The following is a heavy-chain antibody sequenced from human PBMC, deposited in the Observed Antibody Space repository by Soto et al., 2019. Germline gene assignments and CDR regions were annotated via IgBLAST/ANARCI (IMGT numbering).Heavy chain of an antibody. V-gene: IGHV5-51*01. Sequence: PGESLKISCQGSGYSFTSYWIGWVRQMPGKGLEWMGIIYPGDSDTRYSPSFQGQVTISADKSISTAYLQMNSLRADDTAVYYCARASSPRDPWLDYWGQGTLVTVSS. CDR2: IYPGDSDT. J-gene: IGHJ4*02. CDR1: GYSFTSYW. CDR3: ARASSPRDPWLDY. D-gene: IGHD5-18*01.